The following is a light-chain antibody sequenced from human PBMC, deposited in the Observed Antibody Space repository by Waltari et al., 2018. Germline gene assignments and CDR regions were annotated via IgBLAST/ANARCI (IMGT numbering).Light chain of an antibody. CDR1: SSNIGSNY. Sequence: QSVLTQPPSASGTPGQRVTISCSGSSSNIGSNYVYWYQHLPGTAPKLLTYRNMHRPSGVPGRFAGSKSDPSSSRAISGLRSEDEADYYCAAWDASLSAWLFGGGTKVTVL. V-gene: IGLV1-47*01. J-gene: IGLJ3*02. CDR2: RNM. CDR3: AAWDASLSAWL.